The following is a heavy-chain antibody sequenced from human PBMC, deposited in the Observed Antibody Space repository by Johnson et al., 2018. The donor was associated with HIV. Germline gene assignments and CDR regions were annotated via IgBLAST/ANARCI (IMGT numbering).Heavy chain of an antibody. D-gene: IGHD5-18*01. J-gene: IGHJ3*02. CDR3: ARRRGYSYGLTWGGYAFDI. CDR1: GFTFYDYG. Sequence: VQLVESGGGVVRPGGSLRLSCAASGFTFYDYGMNWVRQAPGKGLEWVSGITWNGGSATYATSVKGRFTISSDNAKNSLYLQMNSLRAEDTAVYYCARRRGYSYGLTWGGYAFDIWGQGTMVTVSS. CDR2: ITWNGGSA. V-gene: IGHV3-20*04.